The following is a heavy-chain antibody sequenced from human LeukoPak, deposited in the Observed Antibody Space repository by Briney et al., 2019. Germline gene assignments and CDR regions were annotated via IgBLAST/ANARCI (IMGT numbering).Heavy chain of an antibody. J-gene: IGHJ4*02. CDR1: GFSFSSYA. CDR2: ISGSVGST. Sequence: GGSLRLSCAASGFSFSSYAMTWVRQAPGKGLEWVSAISGSVGSTSYADSVKGRFTVSRDNSKNTLYLQMNSLRAEDTAVYYCAKCEVSFFAPFYNVVGKWGQGSLVIVSS. D-gene: IGHD2-15*01. V-gene: IGHV3-23*01. CDR3: AKCEVSFFAPFYNVVGK.